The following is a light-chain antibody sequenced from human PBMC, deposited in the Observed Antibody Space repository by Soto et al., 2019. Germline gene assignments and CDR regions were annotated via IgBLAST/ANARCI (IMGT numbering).Light chain of an antibody. CDR1: NIGSKS. V-gene: IGLV3-21*02. J-gene: IGLJ2*01. CDR3: QVWDTSNDHVV. CDR2: DDS. Sequence: YELTQPPSVSVAPGQTARITCGGNNIGSKSVHWYQQRPGQAPVLVVHDDSDRPSGIPERFSGSNSENTATLTITRVEAVDEADYYCQVWDTSNDHVVFGGGTQLTVL.